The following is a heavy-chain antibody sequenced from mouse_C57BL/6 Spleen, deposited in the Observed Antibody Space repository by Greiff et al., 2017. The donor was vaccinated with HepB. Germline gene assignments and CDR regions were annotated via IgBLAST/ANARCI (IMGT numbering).Heavy chain of an antibody. D-gene: IGHD2-2*01. CDR1: GFTFSDYY. V-gene: IGHV5-16*01. CDR2: INYDGSST. J-gene: IGHJ3*01. Sequence: VQLKESEGGLVQPGSSMKLSCTASGFTFSDYYMAWVRQVPEKGLEWVANINYDGSSTYYLDSLKSRFIISRDNAKNILYLQMSSLKSEDTATYYCAREDYGYVAYWGQGTLVTVSA. CDR3: AREDYGYVAY.